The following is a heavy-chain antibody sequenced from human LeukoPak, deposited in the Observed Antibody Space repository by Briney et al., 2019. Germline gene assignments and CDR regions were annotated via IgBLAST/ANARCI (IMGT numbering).Heavy chain of an antibody. CDR3: IRDFRSADL. CDR2: IYVDGRTT. V-gene: IGHV3-74*01. Sequence: GGSLRLSCVASGFTFSNYWMHWVRQPPGKGLVWVSRIYVDGRTTNYADSVKGRFTISRDNAKNTVYLEMNSPSVEDTATYYCIRDFRSADLWGQGTLVTVTS. CDR1: GFTFSNYW. J-gene: IGHJ5*02.